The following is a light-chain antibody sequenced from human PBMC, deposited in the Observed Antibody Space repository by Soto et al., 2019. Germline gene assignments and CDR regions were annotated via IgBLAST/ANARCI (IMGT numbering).Light chain of an antibody. CDR1: HSVCINY. CDR2: GAF. Sequence: EVVLTQSPATLSVSPGERATLSCRASHSVCINYLAWYQQKPGQAPRLLIYGAFKRATGIPDRFSGSGSGTDFTLTISRMEPEDFSVYCCQQHGSSPRTFGQGTKVDI. CDR3: QQHGSSPRT. J-gene: IGKJ1*01. V-gene: IGKV3-20*01.